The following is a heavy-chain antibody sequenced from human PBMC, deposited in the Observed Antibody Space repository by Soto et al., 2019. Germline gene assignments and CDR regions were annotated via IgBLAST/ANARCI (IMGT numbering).Heavy chain of an antibody. V-gene: IGHV4-39*01. J-gene: IGHJ5*02. CDR2: IYYSGST. CDR3: ARRDYDFWSGYPNWFAP. Sequence: SETLSLTCTVSGGSISSSSYYWGWIRQPPGKGLEWIGSIYYSGSTYYNPSLKSRVTISVDTSKNQFSLKLSSVTAADTAVYYCARRDYDFWSGYPNWFAPWGQGTLVTVSS. D-gene: IGHD3-3*01. CDR1: GGSISSSSYY.